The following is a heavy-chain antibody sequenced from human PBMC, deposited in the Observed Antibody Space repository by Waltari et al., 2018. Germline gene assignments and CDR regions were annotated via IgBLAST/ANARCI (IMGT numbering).Heavy chain of an antibody. V-gene: IGHV4-59*08. Sequence: QVQLQESGPGLVKPSETLSLTCPVSGGSISNSYRSWIRRPPGKGLEWIGYIYYTGSTYYNPSLKSRVTISVDTSKNQFSLKLSSVTAADTAVYYCARLVVVAATLYFQHWGQGTLVTVSS. CDR1: GGSISNSY. CDR3: ARLVVVAATLYFQH. CDR2: IYYTGST. J-gene: IGHJ1*01. D-gene: IGHD2-15*01.